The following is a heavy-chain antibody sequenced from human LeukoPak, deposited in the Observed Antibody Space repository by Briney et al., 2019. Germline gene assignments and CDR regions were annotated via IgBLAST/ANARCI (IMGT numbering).Heavy chain of an antibody. D-gene: IGHD2-2*01. CDR1: GFTFSSYG. Sequence: GGSLRLSCAASGFTFSSYGMRWVRQAPGKGLEWVAVIWYDGSNKYYADSVKGRFTISRDNSKNTLYLQMNSLRAEDTAVYYCARDTCSSTSCRNYYGMDVWGQGTTVTVSS. CDR3: ARDTCSSTSCRNYYGMDV. V-gene: IGHV3-33*01. CDR2: IWYDGSNK. J-gene: IGHJ6*02.